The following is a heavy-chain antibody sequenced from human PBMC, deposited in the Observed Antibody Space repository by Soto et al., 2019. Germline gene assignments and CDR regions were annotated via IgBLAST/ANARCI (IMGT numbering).Heavy chain of an antibody. CDR3: ASGRFSSWRYYYYVMDA. J-gene: IGHJ6*02. Sequence: ASVKVSCKASGYTFTSYGISWVRQAPGQGLEWMGWISAYNGNTNYAQKLQGRVTMTTDTSTSTAYMELRSLRSDDTAVYYCASGRFSSWRYYYYVMDAWGQRTTVTVSS. V-gene: IGHV1-18*01. CDR1: GYTFTSYG. CDR2: ISAYNGNT. D-gene: IGHD6-13*01.